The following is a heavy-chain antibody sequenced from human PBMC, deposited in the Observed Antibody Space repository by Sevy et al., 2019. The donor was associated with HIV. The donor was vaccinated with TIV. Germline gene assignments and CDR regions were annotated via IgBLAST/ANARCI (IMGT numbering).Heavy chain of an antibody. CDR3: ARVRQQLVGSLDY. Sequence: SETLSVTCTVSGGSMSSYYWSWIRQPPGKGLEWIGYIYYIGSTNYNPSLKSRVTISVDTSKNQFSLKRSSVTAADTAVYYCARVRQQLVGSLDYWGQGPLVTVSS. V-gene: IGHV4-59*01. CDR1: GGSMSSYY. CDR2: IYYIGST. D-gene: IGHD6-13*01. J-gene: IGHJ4*02.